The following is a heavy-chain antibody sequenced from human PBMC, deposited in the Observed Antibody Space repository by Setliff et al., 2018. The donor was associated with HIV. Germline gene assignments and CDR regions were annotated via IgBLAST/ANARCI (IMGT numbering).Heavy chain of an antibody. CDR3: ARDYLYYNLYNGSPVYGMDV. V-gene: IGHV3-48*03. CDR2: IGSSGNTI. Sequence: LRFSCGASGFTFSSYEMNWVRQAPGKGLEWVSYIGSSGNTIYYADSVKGRFTISRDNAKNSLYLQMNSLRVEDTAVYYCARDYLYYNLYNGSPVYGMDVWGQGTTVTVSS. J-gene: IGHJ6*02. D-gene: IGHD3-3*01. CDR1: GFTFSSYE.